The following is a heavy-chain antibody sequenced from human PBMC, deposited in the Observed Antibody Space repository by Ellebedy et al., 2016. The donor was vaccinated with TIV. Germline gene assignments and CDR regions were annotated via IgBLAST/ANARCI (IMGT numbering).Heavy chain of an antibody. CDR1: GGSFSGYF. D-gene: IGHD3-10*01. J-gene: IGHJ4*02. V-gene: IGHV4-34*01. Sequence: MPSETLSLTCGVYGGSFSGYFWSWIRQPPGKGLEWIGEINPSGTTNYNPSLKSRVTMSVDTPKNQFPLRLTSVTAADTAVYYCARARGQYLYGSGSYFTNWGQGEMVTVSS. CDR3: ARARGQYLYGSGSYFTN. CDR2: INPSGTT.